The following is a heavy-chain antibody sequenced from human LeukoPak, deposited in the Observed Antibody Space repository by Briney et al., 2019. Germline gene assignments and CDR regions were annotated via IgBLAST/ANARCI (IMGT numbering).Heavy chain of an antibody. CDR2: INHSGNT. D-gene: IGHD4-17*01. CDR1: GGSFSGYY. J-gene: IGHJ5*02. Sequence: SETLSLTCAVYGGSFSGYYWSRIRQPPGKGLEWIGEINHSGNTNYNPSLKSRVTISLDTSKNQFSLKLTSVTAADTAVYYCARDRTDYGDYGNWFDPWGQGTLVTVSS. V-gene: IGHV4-34*01. CDR3: ARDRTDYGDYGNWFDP.